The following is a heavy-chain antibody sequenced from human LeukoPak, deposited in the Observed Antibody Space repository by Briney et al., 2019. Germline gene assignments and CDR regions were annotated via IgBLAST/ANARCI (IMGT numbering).Heavy chain of an antibody. CDR3: TKGPYGPGAFDI. CDR2: IGGSRGTT. Sequence: GGSLRLSCAASGFTFSSSVMSWVRQAPGKGLEWVSDIGGSRGTTNYADSVKGRFTISRDKSKNTLYLQMNSLRAEDTAVYYCTKGPYGPGAFDIWGQGTMVTVSS. J-gene: IGHJ3*02. CDR1: GFTFSSSV. D-gene: IGHD3-10*01. V-gene: IGHV3-23*01.